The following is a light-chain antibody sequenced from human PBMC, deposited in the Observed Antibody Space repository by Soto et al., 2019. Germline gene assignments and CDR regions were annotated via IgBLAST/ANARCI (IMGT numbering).Light chain of an antibody. CDR2: SSS. CDR1: QGIITY. J-gene: IGKJ1*01. CDR3: QQSFSSRWT. Sequence: DIQLTQSPSSLSASVGDRVTVTWRASQGIITYLNWYQQKPGKAPNLLIYSSSTLQSGVPSRFSGSGSGTDFTLTISSLQPEDFATYYCQQSFSSRWTFGQGTKVDIK. V-gene: IGKV1-39*01.